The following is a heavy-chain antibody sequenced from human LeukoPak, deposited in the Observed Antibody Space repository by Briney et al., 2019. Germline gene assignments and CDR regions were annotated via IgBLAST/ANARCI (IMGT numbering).Heavy chain of an antibody. Sequence: SETLSLTCTVSGGSISSYYWSWIRQPAGKGPEWIGRIYTSGSTNYNPSLKSRVTMSVDTSKNQFSLKLSSVTAADTAVYYCARFVEDIVVVPAAMNYYYCMDVWGKGTTVTVSS. V-gene: IGHV4-4*07. CDR2: IYTSGST. CDR3: ARFVEDIVVVPAAMNYYYCMDV. CDR1: GGSISSYY. D-gene: IGHD2-2*01. J-gene: IGHJ6*03.